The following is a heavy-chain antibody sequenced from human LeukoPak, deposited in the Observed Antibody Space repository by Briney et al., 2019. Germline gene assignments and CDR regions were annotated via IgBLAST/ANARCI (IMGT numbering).Heavy chain of an antibody. CDR2: ISNSGTTI. Sequence: PGGSLRLSCAASGFTFTDHYMSWIRKAPGKGLEWLSYISNSGTTIHYTDSVKGRFTISRDNAKNSLYLQMNRLRAEDTAVYYCARGAGPLFDPWGQGTLVTVSS. CDR3: ARGAGPLFDP. V-gene: IGHV3-11*01. CDR1: GFTFTDHY. J-gene: IGHJ5*02.